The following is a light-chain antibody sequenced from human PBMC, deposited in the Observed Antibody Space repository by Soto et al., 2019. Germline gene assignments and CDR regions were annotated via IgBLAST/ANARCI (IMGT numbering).Light chain of an antibody. Sequence: DIQMTQSPPSLSAFVGDRVTITCRASQGISKYLAWYQQKPGKVPKFLIYDASTLRSGVPSRFSGSGSGTDFTLTISSLQPEDAATYFCQKYDSAPFTFGPGTKVDI. CDR1: QGISKY. J-gene: IGKJ3*01. V-gene: IGKV1-27*01. CDR3: QKYDSAPFT. CDR2: DAS.